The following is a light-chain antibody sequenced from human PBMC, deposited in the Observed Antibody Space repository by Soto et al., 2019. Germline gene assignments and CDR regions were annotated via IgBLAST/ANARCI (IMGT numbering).Light chain of an antibody. Sequence: IHMTHSPSSLSASLGDIVTITFRASQSISIYLNWYQQKPFKAPKLLIYAASSLQSGVPSRFSGSGSGTHFTLTISSLQPEDFATYHCQQSYSTPRTFGQGTKVDNK. CDR2: AAS. J-gene: IGKJ1*01. CDR1: QSISIY. V-gene: IGKV1-39*01. CDR3: QQSYSTPRT.